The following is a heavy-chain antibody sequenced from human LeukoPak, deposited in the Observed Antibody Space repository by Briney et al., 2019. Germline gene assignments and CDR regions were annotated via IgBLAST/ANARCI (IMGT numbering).Heavy chain of an antibody. CDR1: GFTFGDYA. Sequence: GRSLRLSCTASGFTFGDYAMSWVRQAPGKGLEWVSAISGSGGSTYYADSVKGRFTISRDNSKNTLYLQMNSLRAEDTAVYYCAKDIAALPYYYYYYGMDVWGQGTTVTVSS. V-gene: IGHV3-23*01. CDR2: ISGSGGST. D-gene: IGHD6-13*01. CDR3: AKDIAALPYYYYYYGMDV. J-gene: IGHJ6*02.